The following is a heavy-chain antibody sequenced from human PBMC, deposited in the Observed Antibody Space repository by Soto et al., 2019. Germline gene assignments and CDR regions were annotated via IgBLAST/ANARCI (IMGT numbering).Heavy chain of an antibody. Sequence: SETLSLTCTVSGGSVSSGSYYWSWIRQPPGKGLEWIGYIYYSGSTNYNPSLKSRVTISVDTSKNQFSLKLSSVTAADTAVYYCAREGRELFHYYDGMDVWGQGTTVTVSS. CDR2: IYYSGST. CDR1: GGSVSSGSYY. D-gene: IGHD1-26*01. V-gene: IGHV4-61*01. CDR3: AREGRELFHYYDGMDV. J-gene: IGHJ6*02.